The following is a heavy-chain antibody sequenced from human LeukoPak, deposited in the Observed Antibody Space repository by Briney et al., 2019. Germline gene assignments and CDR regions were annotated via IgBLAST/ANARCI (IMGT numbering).Heavy chain of an antibody. J-gene: IGHJ3*02. CDR1: GYSFTGYY. V-gene: IGHV1-2*02. CDR3: AGDRVGASPGRDTFDI. CDR2: INPNSGGT. D-gene: IGHD1-26*01. Sequence: ASVKVSCKASGYSFTGYYIHWLRQAPGQGLEWMGWINPNSGGTKYAQKFQGRVTMTRDTSISTAYMELSRLRSDDTAVYYCAGDRVGASPGRDTFDIWAQGTLVTVSS.